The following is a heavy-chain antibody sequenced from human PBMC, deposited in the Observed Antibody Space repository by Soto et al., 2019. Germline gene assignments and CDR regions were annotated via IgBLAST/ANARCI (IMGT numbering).Heavy chain of an antibody. CDR2: IRQDGGAQ. D-gene: IGHD3-10*01. Sequence: PGGSLRLSCAASGFTFSNYWMSWVRQAPGKGLQWVANIRQDGGAQYYVDSVKGRFTISRDNAKNSVYLQMDSLRVEDTAVYYCVRRGHGSGSYLGSSWGQGILVTVSS. CDR1: GFTFSNYW. V-gene: IGHV3-7*03. CDR3: VRRGHGSGSYLGSS. J-gene: IGHJ5*02.